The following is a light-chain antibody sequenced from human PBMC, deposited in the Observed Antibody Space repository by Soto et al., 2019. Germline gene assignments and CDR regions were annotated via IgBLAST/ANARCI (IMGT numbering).Light chain of an antibody. J-gene: IGLJ1*01. Sequence: QSVLAQPASVSGSPGQSITISCTGISSDVGGYNYVSWYQPHPGKAPKLMIYDVSNRPSGVSNLFSGSKSGNTASLTISVLQPEDEADYYCSSYTTSNTRQIVFGTGTKVTVL. CDR3: SSYTTSNTRQIV. CDR1: SSDVGGYNY. CDR2: DVS. V-gene: IGLV2-14*03.